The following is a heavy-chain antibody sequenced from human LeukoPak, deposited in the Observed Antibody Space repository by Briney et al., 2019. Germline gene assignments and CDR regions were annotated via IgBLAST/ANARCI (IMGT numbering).Heavy chain of an antibody. Sequence: GGSLRLSCAASGFMFSDHWMSWVRQAPGKGPEWVANINAHGSQQYSVDSLKGRFTVSRGNAKKSLYLQMNDVRAEDTAVYFCVKWGPYCSTYYCPALESWGQGTLVTVSS. D-gene: IGHD2-2*01. J-gene: IGHJ4*02. CDR2: INAHGSQQ. V-gene: IGHV3-7*01. CDR3: VKWGPYCSTYYCPALES. CDR1: GFMFSDHW.